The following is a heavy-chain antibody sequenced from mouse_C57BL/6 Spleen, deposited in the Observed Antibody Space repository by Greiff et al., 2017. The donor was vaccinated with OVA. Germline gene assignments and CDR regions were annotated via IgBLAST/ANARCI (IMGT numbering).Heavy chain of an antibody. CDR2: INPSYGTT. Sequence: EVQLQQSGPELVKPGASVKLSCKASGYSFTDYNMNWVKQSNGKSLEWIGEINPSYGTTSYNQKFKGKATLTVDQSSSTAYMQLNSLTSEDSAVYSGERSGVYYASSSRYAMDYWGQGTSVTVSS. CDR3: ERSGVYYASSSRYAMDY. J-gene: IGHJ4*01. CDR1: GYSFTDYN. D-gene: IGHD1-1*01. V-gene: IGHV1-39*01.